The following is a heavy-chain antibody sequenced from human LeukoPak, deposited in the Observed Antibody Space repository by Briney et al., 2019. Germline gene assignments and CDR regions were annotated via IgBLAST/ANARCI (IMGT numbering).Heavy chain of an antibody. J-gene: IGHJ5*02. CDR1: GYTFTSYG. Sequence: GASVKVSCKASGYTFTSYGISWVRQAPGQGLEWMGWISAYNGNTNYAQKLQGRVTMTTDTSTSTAYMELRSLRSDDTAVYYCARDTVGATGEATWFDPWGQGTLVTVSS. V-gene: IGHV1-18*01. D-gene: IGHD1-26*01. CDR3: ARDTVGATGEATWFDP. CDR2: ISAYNGNT.